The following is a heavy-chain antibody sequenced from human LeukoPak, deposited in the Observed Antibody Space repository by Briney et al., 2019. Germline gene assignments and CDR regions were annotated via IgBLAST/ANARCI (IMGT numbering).Heavy chain of an antibody. D-gene: IGHD3-10*01. Sequence: ASVKVSCTASGYTFTGYYIHWVRQAPGQGLEWMGWINPNSGGTNYAQKFQGRVTMTRDTSISTAYMELSSLISDDTAVYYCARDPGSKWFDPWGQGTLVTVSS. CDR2: INPNSGGT. CDR3: ARDPGSKWFDP. CDR1: GYTFTGYY. J-gene: IGHJ5*02. V-gene: IGHV1-2*02.